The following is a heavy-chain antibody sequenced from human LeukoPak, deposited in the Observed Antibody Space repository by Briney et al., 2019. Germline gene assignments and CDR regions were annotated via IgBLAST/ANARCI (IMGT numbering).Heavy chain of an antibody. CDR1: GFPFSSYA. Sequence: TGGSLRLSCAASGFPFSSYAMHWVRQAPDKGLEWVAVISYDGSNKYYADSVKGRFTISRDNSKNTLYLQMNSLRAEDTAVYYCAKTGNPPTGDYWGQGTLVTVSS. CDR2: ISYDGSNK. D-gene: IGHD1-1*01. J-gene: IGHJ4*02. V-gene: IGHV3-30*14. CDR3: AKTGNPPTGDY.